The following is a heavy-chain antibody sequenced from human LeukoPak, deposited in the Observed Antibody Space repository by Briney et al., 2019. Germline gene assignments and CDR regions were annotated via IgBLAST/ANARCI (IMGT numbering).Heavy chain of an antibody. CDR1: GGSFSGYY. V-gene: IGHV4-34*01. D-gene: IGHD3-10*01. J-gene: IGHJ5*02. CDR3: ARGSGRITMVRGVKSPFFDP. Sequence: PSETLSLTCAVYGGSFSGYYWSWIRQPPGKGLEWIGEINHSGSTNYNPSLKSRVTISVDTSKNQFSLKLSSVTAADTAVYYCARGSGRITMVRGVKSPFFDPWGQGTLVTVSS. CDR2: INHSGST.